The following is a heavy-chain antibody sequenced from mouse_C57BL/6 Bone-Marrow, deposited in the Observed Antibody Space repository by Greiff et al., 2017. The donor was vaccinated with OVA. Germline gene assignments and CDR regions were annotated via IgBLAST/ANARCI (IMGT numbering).Heavy chain of an antibody. CDR3: ARAETTWFAY. V-gene: IGHV1-81*01. J-gene: IGHJ3*01. CDR1: GYTFTSYG. CDR2: IYPRSGNT. Sequence: LQESGAELARPGASVKLSCKASGYTFTSYGISWVKQRPGQGLEWIGEIYPRSGNTYYNEKFKGKATLTADKSSSTAYMELRSLTSEDSAVYFCARAETTWFAYWGQGTLVTVSA.